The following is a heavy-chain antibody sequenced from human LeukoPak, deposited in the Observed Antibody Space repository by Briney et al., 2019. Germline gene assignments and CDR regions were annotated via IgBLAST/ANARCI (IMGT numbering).Heavy chain of an antibody. J-gene: IGHJ4*02. V-gene: IGHV3-48*03. CDR2: ISSSGSTI. CDR1: GSTFSSYE. CDR3: ARTYDSSGYCLY. D-gene: IGHD3-22*01. Sequence: GGSLRLSCAASGSTFSSYEMNWVRQAPGKGLEWVSYISSSGSTIYYADSVKGRFTISRDNAKNSLYLQMNSLRAEDTAVYYCARTYDSSGYCLYWGQGTLVTVSS.